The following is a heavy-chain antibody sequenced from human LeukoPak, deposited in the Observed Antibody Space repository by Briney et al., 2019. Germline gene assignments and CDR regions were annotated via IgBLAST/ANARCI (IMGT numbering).Heavy chain of an antibody. J-gene: IGHJ4*02. CDR2: ISSSSTTI. CDR3: ARTLQQWLVPIFDY. V-gene: IGHV3-48*01. CDR1: GFTFSSYS. D-gene: IGHD6-19*01. Sequence: GGSLRLSCAASGFTFSSYSMMWVRQAPGKGLEWVSYISSSSTTIHYADSVKGRFTISRDNAKNSVYLQMNSLRAEDTAVYYCARTLQQWLVPIFDYWGQGTLVTVSS.